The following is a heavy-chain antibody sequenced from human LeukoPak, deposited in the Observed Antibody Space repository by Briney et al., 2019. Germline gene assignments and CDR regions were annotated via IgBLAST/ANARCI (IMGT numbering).Heavy chain of an antibody. CDR1: GGSISSYY. CDR3: XXXXXXSSVYYYYYMDV. J-gene: IGHJ6*03. V-gene: IGHV4-4*07. CDR2: IYTSGST. Sequence: PSETLSLTCTVSGGSISSYYWSWIRQPAGKGLEWIGRIYTSGSTNYNPSLKSRVTMSVDTSKNQFSLKLSSVTAADTAVYYCXXXXXXSSVYYYYYMDVWGKGTTVTISS. D-gene: IGHD6-25*01.